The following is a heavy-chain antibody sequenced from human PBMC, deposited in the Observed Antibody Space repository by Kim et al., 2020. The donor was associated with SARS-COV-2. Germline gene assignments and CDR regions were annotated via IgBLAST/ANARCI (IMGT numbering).Heavy chain of an antibody. CDR3: ARQSSGFGTNYFDS. J-gene: IGHJ4*01. Sequence: SETLSLTCTISGYSITSGFYYWTWIRQPPGKGLEWIGSIYYSGTTDYNPSLESRVTMSVHASKKQFSLRLTSMTAADTAVYYCARQSSGFGTNYFDSCG. D-gene: IGHD2-8*01. V-gene: IGHV4-39*01. CDR1: GYSITSGFYY. CDR2: IYYSGTT.